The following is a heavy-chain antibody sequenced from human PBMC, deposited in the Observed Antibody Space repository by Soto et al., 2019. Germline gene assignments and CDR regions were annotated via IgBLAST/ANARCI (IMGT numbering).Heavy chain of an antibody. CDR1: GDTVPRHD. CDR2: ITVGSGNT. J-gene: IGHJ4*02. CDR3: ARPSSYGSYYYFDL. Sequence: DSVPVSCTASGDTVPRHDLTWGRHATGQGPEWMGWITVGSGNTHYAQKFQGRVSMTTDTSTSTAYMELWSLRSDDTAVYYCARPSSYGSYYYFDLWRQGNPVNGSA. V-gene: IGHV1-18*04. D-gene: IGHD1-26*01.